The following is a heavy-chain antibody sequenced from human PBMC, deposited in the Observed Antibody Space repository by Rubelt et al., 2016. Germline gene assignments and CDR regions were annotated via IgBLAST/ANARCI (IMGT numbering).Heavy chain of an antibody. V-gene: IGHV3-9*01. CDR2: IPWNSGTL. Sequence: EVQLVESVGGLVQPGRSLRLSCAASGFTFDDYAMHWVRQAPGKGLEWVSGIPWNSGTLGYADSVKGRFTISRDNAKNSLYLQMNSLRSEDTALDDCAKEFYSVPRAVQSWGQGTLVTVSS. CDR1: GFTFDDYA. CDR3: AKEFYSVPRAVQS. D-gene: IGHD1-1*01. J-gene: IGHJ5*02.